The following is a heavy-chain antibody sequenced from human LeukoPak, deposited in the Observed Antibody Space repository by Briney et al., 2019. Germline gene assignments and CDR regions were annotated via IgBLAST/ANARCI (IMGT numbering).Heavy chain of an antibody. CDR3: AREGYSSGYAPAFDI. J-gene: IGHJ3*02. D-gene: IGHD3-22*01. V-gene: IGHV3-30*03. CDR2: PSHDGTIK. CDR1: GFTLTNSI. Sequence: GGSLRLSCAASGFTLTNSIMHWVRQAPGKGLEWVALPSHDGTIKYADSVKGRFTISRDNSKNTLYLQMNSLTAEDTAVHYCAREGYSSGYAPAFDIWGQGTLVTVSS.